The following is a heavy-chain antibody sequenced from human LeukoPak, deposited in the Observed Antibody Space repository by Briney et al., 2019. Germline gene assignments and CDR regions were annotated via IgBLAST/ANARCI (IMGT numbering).Heavy chain of an antibody. CDR1: LGTLSRYA. Sequence: SVKVSCQASLGTLSRYAISAVRQAPGQGLECMGRIIPILGIANYTQKFQGRVTTTAEKSTRTAYMELSSLRSEETAVYDCARERGYSYTCVDYWGQGTLVTVSS. V-gene: IGHV1-69*04. D-gene: IGHD5-18*01. CDR3: ARERGYSYTCVDY. J-gene: IGHJ4*02. CDR2: IIPILGIA.